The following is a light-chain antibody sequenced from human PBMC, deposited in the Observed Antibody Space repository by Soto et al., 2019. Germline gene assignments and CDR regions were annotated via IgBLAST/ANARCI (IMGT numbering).Light chain of an antibody. V-gene: IGKV3-15*01. CDR3: QQYDNWPPWT. CDR2: GVS. CDR1: ESVGSH. J-gene: IGKJ1*01. Sequence: DTVMTQSPATLSASPGETATLSCRASESVGSHLAWYQQKAGQAPRLLIYGVSTRATGIPARFRGSGSETDFTLTISSLQSEDSAIYYCQQYDNWPPWTFGQGTKVEI.